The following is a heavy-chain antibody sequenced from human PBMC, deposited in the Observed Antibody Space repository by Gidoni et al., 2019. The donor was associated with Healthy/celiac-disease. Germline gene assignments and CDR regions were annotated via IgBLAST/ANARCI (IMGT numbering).Heavy chain of an antibody. CDR1: GGSISSSSYY. CDR2: IYYSGST. Sequence: QLQLQESGPGLVKPSETLSLTCTVSGGSISSSSYYWGWIRQPPGKGLEWIGSIYYSGSTYYNPSLKSRVTISVDTSKNQFSLKLSSVTAADTAVYYCARRGRELEPTGYFDYWGQGTLVTVSS. V-gene: IGHV4-39*01. D-gene: IGHD1-1*01. J-gene: IGHJ4*02. CDR3: ARRGRELEPTGYFDY.